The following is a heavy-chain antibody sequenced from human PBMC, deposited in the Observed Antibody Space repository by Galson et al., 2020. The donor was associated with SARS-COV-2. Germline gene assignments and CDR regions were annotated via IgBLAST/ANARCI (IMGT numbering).Heavy chain of an antibody. CDR2: INPNSGGT. CDR3: ARESVTVVANSWFDP. CDR1: GYTFIGYY. Sequence: ASVKVSCKASGYTFIGYYIHWVRQAPGQGLEWMGWINPNSGGTNYAQNFQDRVTMTRDTSINTAFMELNRLTSDDTAVYYCARESVTVVANSWFDPWGQGTLVTVSS. D-gene: IGHD3-22*01. J-gene: IGHJ5*02. V-gene: IGHV1-2*02.